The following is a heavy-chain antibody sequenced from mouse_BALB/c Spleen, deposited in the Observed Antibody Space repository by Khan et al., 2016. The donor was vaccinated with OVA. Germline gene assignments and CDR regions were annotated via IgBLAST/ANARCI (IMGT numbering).Heavy chain of an antibody. D-gene: IGHD1-1*02. CDR1: GYTFTSYW. V-gene: IGHV1S22*01. J-gene: IGHJ3*01. CDR3: PIWSYWFAY. Sequence: LQQPGSELVRPGASVKLSCKASGYTFTSYWMHWVKQRPGQGLEWIGDIYPGSGSTNYDEKFKSKATLTVDTSSSTAYMQLSSLTSEDTADYYCPIWSYWFAYWGQGTLVTVSA. CDR2: IYPGSGST.